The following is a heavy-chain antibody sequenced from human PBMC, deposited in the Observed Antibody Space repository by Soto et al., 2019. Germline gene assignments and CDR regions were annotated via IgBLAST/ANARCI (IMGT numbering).Heavy chain of an antibody. CDR3: ARENRIASAGKAYWFDP. V-gene: IGHV1-18*01. D-gene: IGHD6-13*01. J-gene: IGHJ5*02. CDR1: GYTFTSYG. CDR2: ISAYNGNT. Sequence: QVQLVQSGAEVKKPGASVKVSCKASGYTFTSYGISWVRQAPGQGLEWMGWISAYNGNTNYAQKLQGRVTMTTDTSTSTAYIELRSLRSDDTAVYYWARENRIASAGKAYWFDPWGQETLVTVSS.